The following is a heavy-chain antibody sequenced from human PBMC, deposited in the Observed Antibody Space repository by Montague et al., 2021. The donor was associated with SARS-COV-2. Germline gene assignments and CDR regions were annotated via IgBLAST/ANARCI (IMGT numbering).Heavy chain of an antibody. V-gene: IGHV4-39*01. CDR3: AGLLPDGTVVATDIPFDS. CDR2: IHYIGNT. J-gene: IGHJ4*02. D-gene: IGHD2-21*02. CDR1: GASISRSDYY. Sequence: SETLSLTCNVSGASISRSDYYWAWIRQPPGKGLELIGSIHYIGNTYYTPSIESRVTISVDTSENQFSLKLRSVIAADTAVHYCAGLLPDGTVVATDIPFDSWGQGTLVTVSS.